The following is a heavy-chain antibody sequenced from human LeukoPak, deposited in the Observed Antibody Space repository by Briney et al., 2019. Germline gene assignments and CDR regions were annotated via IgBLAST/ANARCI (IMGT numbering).Heavy chain of an antibody. J-gene: IGHJ5*02. CDR1: GFYFTNYD. CDR3: ARGGYNNYMNA. Sequence: GGSLRLSCAASGFYFTNYDMNWVRQAPGKGLEWITYISSSGSTMYYADSVKGRFTVSRDNAKSSLYLQMNSLRAEDTAVYYCARGGYNNYMNAWGQGALVTVSS. V-gene: IGHV3-48*03. CDR2: ISSSGSTM. D-gene: IGHD4-11*01.